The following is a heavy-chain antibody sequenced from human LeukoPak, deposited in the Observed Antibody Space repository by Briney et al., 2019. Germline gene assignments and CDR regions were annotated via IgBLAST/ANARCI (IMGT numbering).Heavy chain of an antibody. D-gene: IGHD2-2*01. V-gene: IGHV3-74*01. CDR2: INWYGSIT. J-gene: IGHJ4*02. CDR1: GFTFSSYW. CDR3: AREYQYLDYYFDY. Sequence: GGSLRLSCGAAGFTFSSYWMGWVRHDPGKGLGWISRINWYGSITSYAASVKGRFNISRDSSKNTLYLPMNRLRAEDTAVYYCAREYQYLDYYFDYWGQGTLVTVSS.